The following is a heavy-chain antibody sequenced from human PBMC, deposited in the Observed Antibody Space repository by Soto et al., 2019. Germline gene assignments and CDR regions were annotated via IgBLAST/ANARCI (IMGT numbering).Heavy chain of an antibody. J-gene: IGHJ5*02. Sequence: SETLSLTCTVSGSSITSGGYYWSWIRQHPGKGLEWIGYIYYSGFTYYNPSLKSRVTISVDTSKNQFSRKLSSVTAADTALYYCARSVFPWGQGTLVTVS. CDR1: GSSITSGGYY. CDR3: ARSVFP. CDR2: IYYSGFT. V-gene: IGHV4-31*03.